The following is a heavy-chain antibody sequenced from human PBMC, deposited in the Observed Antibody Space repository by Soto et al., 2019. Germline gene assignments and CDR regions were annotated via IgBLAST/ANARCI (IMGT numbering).Heavy chain of an antibody. CDR2: ISSDGNDK. CDR1: GFTFSNYG. D-gene: IGHD6-6*01. J-gene: IGHJ4*02. Sequence: QVQLVESGGGVVQPGRSLRLSCAASGFTFSNYGMHWVRQAPGKGLEWVTTISSDGNDKYYADSVKGRFTISRDNSKNTLDLQMTRLRAEDTAVYYCAKGSMSAHQFLDHRGQGTLVTVSS. V-gene: IGHV3-30*18. CDR3: AKGSMSAHQFLDH.